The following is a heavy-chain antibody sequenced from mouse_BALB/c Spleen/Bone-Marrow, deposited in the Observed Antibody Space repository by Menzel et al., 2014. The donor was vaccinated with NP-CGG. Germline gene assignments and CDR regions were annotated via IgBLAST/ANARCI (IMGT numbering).Heavy chain of an antibody. CDR1: GYTLTDYA. V-gene: IGHV1S137*01. CDR2: ISTYYGDA. Sequence: VQLQQSGAELVRPGVSVKISCKGSGYTLTDYAMHWVKQSHAKSLEWIGVISTYYGDASYNQKFKGKATMTVDKSSSTAYMELARLTSEDSAIYYCARDAMDYWGQGTSVTVSS. CDR3: ARDAMDY. J-gene: IGHJ4*01.